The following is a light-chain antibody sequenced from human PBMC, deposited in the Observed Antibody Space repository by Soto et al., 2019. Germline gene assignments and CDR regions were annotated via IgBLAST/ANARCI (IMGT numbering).Light chain of an antibody. CDR2: FAS. CDR1: QDIGSH. V-gene: IGKV1D-16*01. J-gene: IGKJ5*01. Sequence: DIQMTQSPPSLSASVGDRVTITCRASQDIGSHLAWYQQKPEKAPKSLIYFASTLQSGVPSRFSASGSGTDFTLTISSLQPEDFATYYCQQFRSFPITFGQGTRLEI. CDR3: QQFRSFPIT.